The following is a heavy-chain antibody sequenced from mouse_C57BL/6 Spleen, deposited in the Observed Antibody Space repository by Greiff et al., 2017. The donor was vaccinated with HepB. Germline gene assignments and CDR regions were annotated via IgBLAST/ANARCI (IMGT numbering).Heavy chain of an antibody. J-gene: IGHJ3*01. V-gene: IGHV1-66*01. CDR1: GYSFTSYY. D-gene: IGHD2-4*01. CDR2: IYPGSGNT. CDR3: ARTYYDYDGGAWFAY. Sequence: VQRVESGPELVKPGASVKISCKASGYSFTSYYIHWVKQRPGQGLEWIGWIYPGSGNTKYNEKFKGKATLTADTSSSTAYMQLSSLTSEDSAVYYCARTYYDYDGGAWFAYWGQGTLVTVSA.